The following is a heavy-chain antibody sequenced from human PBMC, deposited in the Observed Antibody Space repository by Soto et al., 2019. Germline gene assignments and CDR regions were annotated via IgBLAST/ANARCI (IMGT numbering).Heavy chain of an antibody. D-gene: IGHD6-13*01. CDR2: ISYDGSNK. CDR3: AREDIIAAADSKRSKIYYYGMDV. CDR1: GFTFSSYA. J-gene: IGHJ6*02. V-gene: IGHV3-30-3*01. Sequence: QVQLVESGGGVVQPGRSLRLSCAASGFTFSSYAMHWVRQAPGKGLEWVAVISYDGSNKYYADSVKGRFTISRDNSKNTLYLQMNSLRAEDTAVYYCAREDIIAAADSKRSKIYYYGMDVWGQGTTVTVSS.